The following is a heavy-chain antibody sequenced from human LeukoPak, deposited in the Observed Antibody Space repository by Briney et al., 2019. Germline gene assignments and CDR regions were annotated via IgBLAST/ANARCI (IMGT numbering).Heavy chain of an antibody. J-gene: IGHJ4*02. D-gene: IGHD2-21*02. CDR3: ARQREYCGGDCYSFDY. CDR2: IYASGST. CDR1: GGSISSYY. Sequence: SSETLSLTCTVSGGSISSYYWSWVRQPAGKGLEWIGLIYASGSTNYNPSLKSRVTISVDTSKNQFSLKLSSVTAADTAVYYCARQREYCGGDCYSFDYWGQGTLVTVSS. V-gene: IGHV4-4*07.